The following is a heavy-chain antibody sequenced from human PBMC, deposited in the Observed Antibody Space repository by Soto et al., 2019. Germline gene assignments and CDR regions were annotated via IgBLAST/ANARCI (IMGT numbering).Heavy chain of an antibody. J-gene: IGHJ5*02. CDR2: ISSSSSTI. Sequence: EVQLVESGGGLVQPGGSLRLSCAASGFTFSSYSMNWVRQAPGKGLEWVSYISSSSSTIYYADSVKGRFTISRDNAKNSLYLQMNSLRAEDRAVYYGASEEGLLNGFDPWGQGTLVTVSS. D-gene: IGHD1-26*01. CDR3: ASEEGLLNGFDP. CDR1: GFTFSSYS. V-gene: IGHV3-48*01.